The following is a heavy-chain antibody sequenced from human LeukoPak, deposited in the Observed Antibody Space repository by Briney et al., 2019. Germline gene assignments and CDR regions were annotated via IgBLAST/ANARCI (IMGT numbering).Heavy chain of an antibody. Sequence: ASVKVSCKASGYTFANYYMHWARQIPGQALEWMAIINPSGGSTSYAQNFQGRITMTRDMSTSTVYLDLSSLRSEDTAVYYCARDQGSGHWLDAFDIWGQGTMVTVSS. CDR3: ARDQGSGHWLDAFDI. D-gene: IGHD2-15*01. CDR1: GYTFANYY. V-gene: IGHV1-46*01. J-gene: IGHJ3*02. CDR2: INPSGGST.